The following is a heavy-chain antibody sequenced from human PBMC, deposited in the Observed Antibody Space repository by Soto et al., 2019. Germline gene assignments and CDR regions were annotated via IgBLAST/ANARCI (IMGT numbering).Heavy chain of an antibody. D-gene: IGHD3-9*01. CDR2: INAGNGNT. V-gene: IGHV1-3*01. CDR1: GFTFTSYA. J-gene: IGHJ4*01. Sequence: ASVKVSCKASGFTFTSYAMHWVRQAPGQRLEWMGWINAGNGNTKYSQRFQGRVTITRDTSASTAYMELSSLRSEDTAVYYCARAAYETLTGYYRWWGHGTLVTVSS. CDR3: ARAAYETLTGYYRW.